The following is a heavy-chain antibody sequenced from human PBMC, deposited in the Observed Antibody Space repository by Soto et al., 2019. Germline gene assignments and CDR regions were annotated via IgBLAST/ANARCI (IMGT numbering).Heavy chain of an antibody. CDR2: TYYRSKWYN. CDR3: ARAEGYGLNGMDV. J-gene: IGHJ6*02. Sequence: SQTLSLTCAISGDSVSSNSAAWNLIRQSPSRGLEWLGRTYYRSKWYNDYAVSVKSRITINPDTSKNQFSLQLNSVTPEDTAVYYCARAEGYGLNGMDVWGQGTTVTVYS. V-gene: IGHV6-1*01. D-gene: IGHD3-10*01. CDR1: GDSVSSNSAA.